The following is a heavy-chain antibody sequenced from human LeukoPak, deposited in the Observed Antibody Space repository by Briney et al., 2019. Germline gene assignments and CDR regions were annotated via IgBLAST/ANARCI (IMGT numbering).Heavy chain of an antibody. CDR2: ISGSGGST. CDR1: GFTFSSYA. Sequence: GGSLRLSCAASGFTFSSYAMSWVRQAPGKGLEWVSAISGSGGSTYYADSVKGRFTTSRDNSKNPLYLQMNSLRAEDTAVYYCAKDRPPFVVRFLVTETYYFDYWGQGTLVTVSS. V-gene: IGHV3-23*01. D-gene: IGHD3-3*01. CDR3: AKDRPPFVVRFLVTETYYFDY. J-gene: IGHJ4*02.